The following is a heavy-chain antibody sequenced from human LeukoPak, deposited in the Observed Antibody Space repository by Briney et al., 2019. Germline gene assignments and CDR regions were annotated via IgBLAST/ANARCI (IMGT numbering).Heavy chain of an antibody. CDR1: GFTFSSYA. CDR2: ISGSGGST. J-gene: IGHJ3*02. CDR3: AKGRRISPISPNPHAFDI. V-gene: IGHV3-23*01. Sequence: GGSLRLSCAASGFTFSSYAMSWVRQAPGKGLEWVSAISGSGGSTYYADSVKGRFTISRDNSKNTLYLQMNSLRAEDTAVYYCAKGRRISPISPNPHAFDIWGQGTMVTVSS. D-gene: IGHD3-3*02.